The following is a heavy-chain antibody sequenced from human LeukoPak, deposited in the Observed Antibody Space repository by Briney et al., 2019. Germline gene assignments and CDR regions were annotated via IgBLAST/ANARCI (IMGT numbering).Heavy chain of an antibody. D-gene: IGHD6-19*01. CDR1: GGSISSYY. J-gene: IGHJ3*02. Sequence: SETLSLTCTDSGGSISSYYWSWIRQPPGKGLEWIGYIYYSGSTNYNPSLKSRVTISVDTSKNQFSLKLSSVTAADTAVYYCARDRTPYSSGWYKDAFDIWGQGTMVTVSS. V-gene: IGHV4-59*01. CDR2: IYYSGST. CDR3: ARDRTPYSSGWYKDAFDI.